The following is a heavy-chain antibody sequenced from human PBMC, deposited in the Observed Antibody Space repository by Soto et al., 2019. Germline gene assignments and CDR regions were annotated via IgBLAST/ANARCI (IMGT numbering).Heavy chain of an antibody. CDR1: GGSMRTYY. CDR3: ARGGAPYNWFDP. V-gene: IGHV4-59*01. Sequence: SETLSLTCTVSGGSMRTYYWSWIRQPPGKGLEWVGYTHYSGFTNYNPSLKSRVTISVDTSKNQFSLKLRSVTSSDTAVYYCARGGAPYNWFDPWVQGTLVTVSS. D-gene: IGHD3-16*01. CDR2: THYSGFT. J-gene: IGHJ5*02.